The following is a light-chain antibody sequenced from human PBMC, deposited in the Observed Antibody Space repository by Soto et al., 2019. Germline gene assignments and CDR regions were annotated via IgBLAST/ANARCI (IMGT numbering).Light chain of an antibody. Sequence: QSALTQPPSASGSPGQSVTISCTGTSSDVGGYNYVSWYQQHPGKAPKLMIYEVSKRPSGVPDRFSGSKSGNTASLTVSGLQAEDEAAYYCSSYALSPWVFGGGTKLTVL. J-gene: IGLJ3*02. CDR3: SSYALSPWV. V-gene: IGLV2-8*01. CDR2: EVS. CDR1: SSDVGGYNY.